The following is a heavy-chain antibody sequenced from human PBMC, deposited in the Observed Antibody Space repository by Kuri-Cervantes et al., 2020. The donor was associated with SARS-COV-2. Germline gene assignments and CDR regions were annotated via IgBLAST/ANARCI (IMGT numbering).Heavy chain of an antibody. Sequence: ETLSLTCAASGFTFSSYAMSWVRQAPGKGLEWVSAISGSGGSTYYADSVKGRFTISRDNSKNTLYLQMNSLRAEDTAVYYCAKDRDYYGSGSYRLEMTGWFDPWGQGTLVTVSS. V-gene: IGHV3-23*01. CDR1: GFTFSSYA. CDR3: AKDRDYYGSGSYRLEMTGWFDP. CDR2: ISGSGGST. D-gene: IGHD3-10*01. J-gene: IGHJ5*02.